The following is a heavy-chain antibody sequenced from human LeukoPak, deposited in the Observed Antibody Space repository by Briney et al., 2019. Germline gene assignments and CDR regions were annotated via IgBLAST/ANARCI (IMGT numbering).Heavy chain of an antibody. J-gene: IGHJ4*02. CDR2: IYYSGST. Sequence: SETLSLTCAVSGGSISSSSYYWGWIRQPPGKGLEWIGSIYYSGSTYYNPSLKSRVTISVDTSKNQFSLKLSSVTAADTAVYYCARQREGATYYWGQGTLVTVSS. D-gene: IGHD1-26*01. CDR3: ARQREGATYY. CDR1: GGSISSSSYY. V-gene: IGHV4-39*01.